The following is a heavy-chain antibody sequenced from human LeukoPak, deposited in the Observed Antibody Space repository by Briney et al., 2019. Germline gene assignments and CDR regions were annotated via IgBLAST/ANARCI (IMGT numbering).Heavy chain of an antibody. J-gene: IGHJ4*02. Sequence: GGSLRLSCVASGFTFSSYGMHWVRQAPGKGLEWVAFIRYDGSNKNYADSVKGRFTISRDNSKNTLYLQMNSLRAEDTAVYYCARYSYSGSSYYFDYWGRGTLVTVSS. V-gene: IGHV3-30*02. CDR1: GFTFSSYG. CDR3: ARYSYSGSSYYFDY. CDR2: IRYDGSNK. D-gene: IGHD1-26*01.